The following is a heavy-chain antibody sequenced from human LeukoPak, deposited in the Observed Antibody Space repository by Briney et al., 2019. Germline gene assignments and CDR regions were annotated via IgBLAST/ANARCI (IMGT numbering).Heavy chain of an antibody. Sequence: QPGGSLRLSCAASGFTFSSYGMHWVRQAPGKGLEWVAFIRYDGSNKYYADSVKGRFTISRDNSKNTLYLQMNSLRAEDTAVYYCAKDSSVYYYDSRNFDYWGQGTLVTVSS. V-gene: IGHV3-30*02. CDR3: AKDSSVYYYDSRNFDY. J-gene: IGHJ4*02. D-gene: IGHD3-22*01. CDR1: GFTFSSYG. CDR2: IRYDGSNK.